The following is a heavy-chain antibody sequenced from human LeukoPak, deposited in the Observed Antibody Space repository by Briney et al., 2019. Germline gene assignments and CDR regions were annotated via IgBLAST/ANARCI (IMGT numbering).Heavy chain of an antibody. D-gene: IGHD3-10*01. J-gene: IGHJ2*01. CDR1: GFPFSDYS. Sequence: GGSLRLSCAASGFPFSDYSMNWVRQAPGKGLEWVSSISGGSDYIYSADSVKGRFTISGDNAKKSLYLQMTSLRADDTAVYFCVRDLVRGVHPVFYFDLWGRGTLVTVSS. CDR2: ISGGSDYI. V-gene: IGHV3-21*01. CDR3: VRDLVRGVHPVFYFDL.